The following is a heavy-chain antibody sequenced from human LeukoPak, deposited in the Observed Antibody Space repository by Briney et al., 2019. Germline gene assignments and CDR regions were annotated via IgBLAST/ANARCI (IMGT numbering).Heavy chain of an antibody. CDR1: RFTFSYYA. D-gene: IGHD3-22*01. J-gene: IGHJ4*02. CDR2: ISGSGGST. Sequence: PGGSLRLSCAASRFTFSYYAMSWVRQAPGKGLEWVSGISGSGGSTYYADSVKGRFTISRDNSQNTLYLQMNSLRAEDTAVYYCAKSSYYDSSGYYREYYFDYWGPGTLVTVSS. CDR3: AKSSYYDSSGYYREYYFDY. V-gene: IGHV3-23*01.